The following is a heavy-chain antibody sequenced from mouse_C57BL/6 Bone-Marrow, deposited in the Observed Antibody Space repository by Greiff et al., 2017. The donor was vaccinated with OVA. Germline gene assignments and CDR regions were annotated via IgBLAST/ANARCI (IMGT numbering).Heavy chain of an antibody. V-gene: IGHV1-61*01. CDR2: IYPSDSET. CDR3: AKLNYGSPY. D-gene: IGHD1-1*01. J-gene: IGHJ3*01. CDR1: GYTFTSYW. Sequence: VKLQQPGAELVRPGSSVKLSCKASGYTFTSYWMDWVKQRPGQGLEWIGNIYPSDSETHYNQKFKDKATLTVDKSSSTAYMQLSSLTSEDSAVYYCAKLNYGSPYWGQGTLVTVSA.